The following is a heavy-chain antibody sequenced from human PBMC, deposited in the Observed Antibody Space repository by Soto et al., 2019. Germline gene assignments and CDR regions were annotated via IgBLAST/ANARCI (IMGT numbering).Heavy chain of an antibody. CDR2: IHSSGST. D-gene: IGHD6-13*01. CDR3: ARDQGVAAAGITCFGP. Sequence: QVQLQASGPGLVKPSETLSLTCTVSGASMNSYHWRWIRQPAGKGLEWIGRIHSSGSTNYNPSLKSRVTMSVDTSKNQFSLRLMSLTAADTAVYYCARDQGVAAAGITCFGPWGQGSLVTVSS. CDR1: GASMNSYH. V-gene: IGHV4-4*07. J-gene: IGHJ5*02.